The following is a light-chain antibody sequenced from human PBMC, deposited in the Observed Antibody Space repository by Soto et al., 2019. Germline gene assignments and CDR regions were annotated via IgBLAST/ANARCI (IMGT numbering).Light chain of an antibody. V-gene: IGKV1-39*01. CDR3: QQSYSTPGT. CDR2: AAS. J-gene: IGKJ1*01. CDR1: QSISSY. Sequence: DIQMNQSPSSLSAYVRDRVTITCLASQSISSYLNWYQQKPGKAPKLLIYAASSLQSGVPSRFSGSGSGTDFTLTISSLQPEDFATYYCQQSYSTPGTFGQGTKVDIK.